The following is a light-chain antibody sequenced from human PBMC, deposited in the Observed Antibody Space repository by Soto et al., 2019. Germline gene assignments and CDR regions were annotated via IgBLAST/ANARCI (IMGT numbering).Light chain of an antibody. CDR1: QSISSY. CDR2: GAS. Sequence: DIVMTQSPASLSVSLGDRVTITCRASQSISSYLDWYQQKPGKAPKLLIYGASSRHSGIPSRFSGSGSGTDFTLTISSLQSEDFAAYYCQQYYSSPRTFGQGTKVDIK. CDR3: QQYYSSPRT. J-gene: IGKJ1*01. V-gene: IGKV1-39*01.